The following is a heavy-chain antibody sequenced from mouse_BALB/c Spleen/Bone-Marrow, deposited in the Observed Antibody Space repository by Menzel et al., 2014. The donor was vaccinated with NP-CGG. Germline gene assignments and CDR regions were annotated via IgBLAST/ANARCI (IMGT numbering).Heavy chain of an antibody. CDR3: ARWGDYGKDFDY. Sequence: EVKLVESGPELVKPGASMKISCKASGYSFTGYTMNWVKPSHGKNLEWIGLINPYNGGTSYNQKFKGKATLTVDKSSSTAYMELLSLTSEDSAVYYCARWGDYGKDFDYWGHGTTLTVSS. CDR2: INPYNGGT. J-gene: IGHJ2*01. CDR1: GYSFTGYT. V-gene: IGHV1-18*01. D-gene: IGHD2-4*01.